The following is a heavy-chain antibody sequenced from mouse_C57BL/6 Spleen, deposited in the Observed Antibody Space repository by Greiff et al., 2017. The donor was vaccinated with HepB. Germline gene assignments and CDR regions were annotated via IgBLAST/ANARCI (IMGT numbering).Heavy chain of an antibody. V-gene: IGHV1-59*01. CDR3: ARSLYGSRGDY. CDR2: IDPSDSYT. CDR1: GYTFTSYW. J-gene: IGHJ2*01. Sequence: VQLQHPGAELVRPGTSVKLSCKASGYTFTSYWMHWVKQRPGQGLEWIGVIDPSDSYTNYNQKFKGKATLTVDTSSSTAYMQLSSLTSEDSAVYYCARSLYGSRGDYWGQGTTLTVSS. D-gene: IGHD1-1*01.